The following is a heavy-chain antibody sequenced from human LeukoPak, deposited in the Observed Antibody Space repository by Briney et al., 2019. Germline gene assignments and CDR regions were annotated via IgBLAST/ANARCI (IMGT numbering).Heavy chain of an antibody. Sequence: ASVTVSCKASGFTFTSSAMQWVRQARGQRLEWIGWIVVGSGNTNYAQKFQERVTITRDMSTSTAYMELSSLRSEDTAVYYCAAAPDTAMSFDYWGQGTLVTVSS. J-gene: IGHJ4*02. CDR3: AAAPDTAMSFDY. CDR1: GFTFTSSA. D-gene: IGHD5-18*01. V-gene: IGHV1-58*02. CDR2: IVVGSGNT.